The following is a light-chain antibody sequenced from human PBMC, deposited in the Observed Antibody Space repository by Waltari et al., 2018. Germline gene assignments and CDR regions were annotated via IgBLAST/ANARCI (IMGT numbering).Light chain of an antibody. CDR2: LIS. CDR3: MQARQTPWT. J-gene: IGKJ1*01. Sequence: DIVMTPSPLSLSVTPGEPASLSCRSSHSLRHRSGNSFLDWYLQKPGQSPQLLIYLISNRASRVPDRFSGSGSGTDFTLKISRVEAEDVGVYFCMQARQTPWTFGQGTKVEIK. V-gene: IGKV2-28*01. CDR1: HSLRHRSGNSF.